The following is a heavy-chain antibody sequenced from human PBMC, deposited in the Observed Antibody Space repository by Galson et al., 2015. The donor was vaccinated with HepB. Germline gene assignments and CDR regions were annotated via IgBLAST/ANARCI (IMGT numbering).Heavy chain of an antibody. CDR3: ARGSKKGDFWSGYYMRNYYYYYMDV. CDR2: MNPNSGNT. V-gene: IGHV1-8*01. D-gene: IGHD3-3*01. CDR1: GYTFTSYD. Sequence: SVKVSCKASGYTFTSYDINWVRQATGQGLEWMGWMNPNSGNTGYAQKFQGRVTMTRNTSISTAYMELSSLRSEDTAVYYCARGSKKGDFWSGYYMRNYYYYYMDVWGKGTTVTVSS. J-gene: IGHJ6*03.